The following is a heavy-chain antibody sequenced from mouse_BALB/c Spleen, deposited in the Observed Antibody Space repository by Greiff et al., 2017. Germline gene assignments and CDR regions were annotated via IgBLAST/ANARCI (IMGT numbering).Heavy chain of an antibody. J-gene: IGHJ4*01. V-gene: IGHV1-63*02. CDR1: GYTFTNYW. D-gene: IGHD3-1*01. CDR3: ARPHSGWDAMDY. CDR2: IYPGGGYT. Sequence: VQLQESGAELVRPGTSVKISCKASGYTFTNYWLGWVKQRPGHGLEWIGDIYPGGGYTNYNEKFKGKATLTADTSSSTAYMQLSSLTSEDSAVYFCARPHSGWDAMDYWGQGTSVTVSS.